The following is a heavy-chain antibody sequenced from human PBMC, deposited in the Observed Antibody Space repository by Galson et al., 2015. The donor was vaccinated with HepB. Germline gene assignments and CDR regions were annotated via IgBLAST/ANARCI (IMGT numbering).Heavy chain of an antibody. J-gene: IGHJ4*02. V-gene: IGHV4-31*03. Sequence: LSLTCTVSGGSISSGGYYWSWIRQHPGKGLEWIGYIYYSGSTYYNPSLKSRVTISVDTSKNQFSLKLSSVTAADTAVYYCARVREFRALDYWGQGTLVTVSS. CDR1: GGSISSGGYY. CDR3: ARVREFRALDY. CDR2: IYYSGST. D-gene: IGHD3-10*01.